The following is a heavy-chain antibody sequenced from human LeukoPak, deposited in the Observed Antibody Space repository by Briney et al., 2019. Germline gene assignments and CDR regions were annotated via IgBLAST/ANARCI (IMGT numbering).Heavy chain of an antibody. Sequence: ASVKVSCKASGYTYTVYYMHWVRKPPGQGLEWMIWINPNCGGTNYAQKFKGRVTMTGDTSISTAYMELSRVRSDDTAVYYCARNLTVEELDYWGEGTLVTVSS. CDR3: ARNLTVEELDY. D-gene: IGHD1/OR15-1a*01. CDR2: INPNCGGT. CDR1: GYTYTVYY. J-gene: IGHJ4*02. V-gene: IGHV1-2*02.